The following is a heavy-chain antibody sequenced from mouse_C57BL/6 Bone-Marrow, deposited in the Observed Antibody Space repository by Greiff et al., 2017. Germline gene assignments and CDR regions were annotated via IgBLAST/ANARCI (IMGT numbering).Heavy chain of an antibody. J-gene: IGHJ1*03. V-gene: IGHV3-8*01. Sequence: VQLKQSGPGLAKPSPTLSLTCSVTGYSITSDYWNWIRKFPGNKLEYMGYISYSGSTYYNPSLKSRISITRDTSKNQYYLQLDSVATEDTATYYCARWDYGSSYWYFDVWGTGTTVTGSS. CDR2: ISYSGST. D-gene: IGHD1-1*01. CDR1: GYSITSDY. CDR3: ARWDYGSSYWYFDV.